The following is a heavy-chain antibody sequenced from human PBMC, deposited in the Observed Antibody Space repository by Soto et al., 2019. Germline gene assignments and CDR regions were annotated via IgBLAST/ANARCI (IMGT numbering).Heavy chain of an antibody. D-gene: IGHD6-19*01. J-gene: IGHJ4*02. V-gene: IGHV1-18*04. CDR2: VSGYNGNT. CDR3: ARDEGSHGFDS. Sequence: QVHLVQSGAEVKKPGASVWVSCKASGYTFTNYGISWVRQAPGQGLEWMGWVSGYNGNTNYAQKLRGRVTMTTDTSTSTAYMELTTLRSDDTAVYYCARDEGSHGFDSWGQGTLVTVSS. CDR1: GYTFTNYG.